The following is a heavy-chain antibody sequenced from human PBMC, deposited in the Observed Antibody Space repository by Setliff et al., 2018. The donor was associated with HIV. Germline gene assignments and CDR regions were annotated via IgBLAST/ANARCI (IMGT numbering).Heavy chain of an antibody. J-gene: IGHJ4*01. CDR3: VASSSWSCRLNY. D-gene: IGHD6-13*01. V-gene: IGHV4-61*09. Sequence: SETLSLTCTVSGGSISSGSYYWSWIRQPAGKGLEWIGHIYTSGSTNYNPSLKSRVAISVDTSKNQFSLKLTSVTAADTGIYYCVASSSWSCRLNYWGEGMLVTVSS. CDR2: IYTSGST. CDR1: GGSISSGSYY.